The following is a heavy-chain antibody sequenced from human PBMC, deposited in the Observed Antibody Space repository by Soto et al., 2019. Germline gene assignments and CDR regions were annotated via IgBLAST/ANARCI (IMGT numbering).Heavy chain of an antibody. Sequence: PGGSLRLSCAASGFSFSTYAMGWVRQAPGKGLEWVSVMSNTGGNRYYADPVKGRFTISRDNSKNTLFLQMSSLRAEDTAVYYCAKDAARNSGWYYFDYWGQGSLVTVSS. CDR3: AKDAARNSGWYYFDY. CDR1: GFSFSTYA. CDR2: MSNTGGNR. D-gene: IGHD6-19*01. V-gene: IGHV3-23*01. J-gene: IGHJ4*02.